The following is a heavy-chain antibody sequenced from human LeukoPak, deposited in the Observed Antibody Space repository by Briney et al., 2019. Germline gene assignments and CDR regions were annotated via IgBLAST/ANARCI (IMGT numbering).Heavy chain of an antibody. J-gene: IGHJ4*02. CDR2: INHSGST. CDR3: ARLVRGSSGWYDY. D-gene: IGHD6-19*01. V-gene: IGHV4-34*01. CDR1: GGSISSYY. Sequence: SETLSLTCTVSGGSISSYYWSWIRQPPGKGLEWIGEINHSGSTNYNPSLKSRVTISVDTSKNQFSLKLSSVTAADTAVYYCARLVRGSSGWYDYWGQGTLVTVSS.